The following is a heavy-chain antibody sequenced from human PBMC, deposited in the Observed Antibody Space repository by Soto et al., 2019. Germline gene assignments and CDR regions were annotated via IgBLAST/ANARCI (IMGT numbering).Heavy chain of an antibody. CDR2: ITGTGSSA. D-gene: IGHD7-27*01. CDR1: GFSFRTYA. CDR3: ATDDWGAASLRFDY. J-gene: IGHJ4*02. V-gene: IGHV3-23*01. Sequence: EVQLLQSGGGLVQPGGSLRLSCVGSGFSFRTYAMSWVRQAPGKGLEWVAGITGTGSSADYADSVKGRFTISRDNSKNTLYLHLKNLRADDTAVFYCATDDWGAASLRFDYWGQGTLVTVSS.